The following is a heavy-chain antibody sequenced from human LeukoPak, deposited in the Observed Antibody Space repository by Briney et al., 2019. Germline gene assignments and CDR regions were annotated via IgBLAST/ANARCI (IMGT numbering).Heavy chain of an antibody. CDR1: GFTFSASE. Sequence: GGSLRLSSTASGFTFSASEMRCGRQAPGKGLEWVSYISSSGNTIYYADSVKGRFTISRDNAKNSLYLQMNSLRAEDTAVYYCARGYIWGSYGSDYWGQGTLVTVSS. CDR3: ARGYIWGSYGSDY. D-gene: IGHD3-16*01. CDR2: ISSSGNTI. V-gene: IGHV3-48*03. J-gene: IGHJ4*02.